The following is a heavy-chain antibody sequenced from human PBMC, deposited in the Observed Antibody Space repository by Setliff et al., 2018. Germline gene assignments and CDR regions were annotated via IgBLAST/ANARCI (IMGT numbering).Heavy chain of an antibody. D-gene: IGHD6-13*01. J-gene: IGHJ4*02. V-gene: IGHV5-51*01. CDR1: GFSFTTYW. CDR2: IYPGDSDT. Sequence: GESLKISCKGSGFSFTTYWIGWVRQMPGKGLELMGIIYPGDSDTRYSPAFQGQVTISADRSTSTAYLQWSSLRASDTAMYYCARATGIGWPFDYWGQGTLVTVSS. CDR3: ARATGIGWPFDY.